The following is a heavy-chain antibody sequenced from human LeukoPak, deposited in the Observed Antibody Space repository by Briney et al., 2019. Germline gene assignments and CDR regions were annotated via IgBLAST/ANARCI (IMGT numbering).Heavy chain of an antibody. CDR1: GGSISNYY. J-gene: IGHJ6*03. CDR3: ARTKQQLVRPYYYYYMDV. CDR2: IYYSGST. Sequence: SETLSLTCTVSGGSISNYYWSWIRQPPGKGLEWIGYIYYSGSTNYNPSLKSRVTISVDTSKNQFSLKLSSVTAADTAVYYCARTKQQLVRPYYYYYMDVWGKGTTVTVSS. V-gene: IGHV4-59*01. D-gene: IGHD6-13*01.